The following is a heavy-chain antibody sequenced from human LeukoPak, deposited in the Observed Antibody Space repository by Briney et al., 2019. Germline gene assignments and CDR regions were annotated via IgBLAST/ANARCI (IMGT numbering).Heavy chain of an antibody. Sequence: GGSLRLSCAASGFTFSSYAMHWVRQAPGKGLEWVAVISYDGSNKYYADSVKGRFTISRDNSKNTLYLQMNSLRAEDTAVYYCARDGKTYSYRYLGYWGQGTLVTVSS. D-gene: IGHD5-18*01. CDR1: GFTFSSYA. J-gene: IGHJ4*02. CDR3: ARDGKTYSYRYLGY. V-gene: IGHV3-30-3*01. CDR2: ISYDGSNK.